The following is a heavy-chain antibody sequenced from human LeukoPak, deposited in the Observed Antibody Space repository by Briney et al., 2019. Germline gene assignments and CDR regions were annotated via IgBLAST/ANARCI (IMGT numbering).Heavy chain of an antibody. CDR1: DGSISSYY. Sequence: SENLSLTCTVTDGSISSYYWSSIRQPPGNGLEWIGYIYHTGSTNYNPPLKSRVTISVDTSNNQFSLKLNSVTAADTAVYYCARGFGLAAPDVWGQGTMVTVSS. D-gene: IGHD6-13*01. V-gene: IGHV4-59*01. CDR2: IYHTGST. J-gene: IGHJ3*01. CDR3: ARGFGLAAPDV.